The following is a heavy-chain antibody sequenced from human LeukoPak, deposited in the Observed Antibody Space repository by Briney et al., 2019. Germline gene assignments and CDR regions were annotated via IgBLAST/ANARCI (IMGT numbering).Heavy chain of an antibody. Sequence: GGSLRVSCAASGFTFSSYAMSWVRQAPGKGLEWVSAISGSGGSTYYADSVKGRFTISRDNSKNTLYLQMNSLRAEDTAVYYCAKYYYDFWSGDWFDPWGQGTLVTVSS. CDR3: AKYYYDFWSGDWFDP. J-gene: IGHJ5*02. D-gene: IGHD3-3*01. CDR2: ISGSGGST. V-gene: IGHV3-23*01. CDR1: GFTFSSYA.